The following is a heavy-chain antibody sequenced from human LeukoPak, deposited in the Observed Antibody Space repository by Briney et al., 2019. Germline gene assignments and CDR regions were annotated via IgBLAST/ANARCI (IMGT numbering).Heavy chain of an antibody. V-gene: IGHV4-59*01. CDR2: IYYSGST. Sequence: SETLSLTCTVSGGSISSYYLSWFRQPPGKGLELLGYIYYSGSTNYNPSLKSRVTISVDTSKNQFSLKLSSVTAADTAVYYCARDLLQRSATGSLYYYYYGMDVWGQGTTVTVSS. CDR3: ARDLLQRSATGSLYYYYYGMDV. D-gene: IGHD5-24*01. CDR1: GGSISSYY. J-gene: IGHJ6*02.